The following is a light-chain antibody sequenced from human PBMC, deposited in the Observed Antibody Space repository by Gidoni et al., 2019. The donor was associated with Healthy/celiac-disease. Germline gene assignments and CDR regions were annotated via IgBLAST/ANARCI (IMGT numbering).Light chain of an antibody. V-gene: IGLV3-1*01. J-gene: IGLJ2*01. CDR2: QDS. CDR1: KLGDKY. Sequence: SYELTKPPSVSVSPGQTASITCSGDKLGDKYACWYQQKPGQSPVLVIYQDSKRPSGIPERFSGSNSGNTATLTISGTQAMDEADYYCQAWDSRYVVFGGGTKLTVL. CDR3: QAWDSRYVV.